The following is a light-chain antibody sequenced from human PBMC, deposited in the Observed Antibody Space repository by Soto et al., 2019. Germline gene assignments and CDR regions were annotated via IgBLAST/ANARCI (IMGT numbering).Light chain of an antibody. CDR3: RSYTSSSTDV. CDR2: EVS. J-gene: IGLJ1*01. V-gene: IGLV2-14*01. CDR1: SSDVGGYDY. Sequence: QSALTQPASVSGSPGQSITISCTGTSSDVGGYDYVSWYQHHPGKAPKLTIYEVSNRPSGVSNRFSGSKSGNTASLTISGLKAEDEAEYYCRSYTSSSTDVFGTGTKVTV.